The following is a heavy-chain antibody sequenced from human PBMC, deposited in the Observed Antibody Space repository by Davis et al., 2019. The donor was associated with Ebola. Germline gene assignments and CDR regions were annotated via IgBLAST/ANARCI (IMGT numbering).Heavy chain of an antibody. D-gene: IGHD3-22*01. J-gene: IGHJ4*02. CDR3: ARGIYDSSSSRSDYSDS. CDR1: GGSFSGYY. V-gene: IGHV4-34*01. Sequence: MPSETLSLTCAVYGGSFSGYYWNWIRQPPGKGLQWIGEINHSGSTNHNPSLKSRVTTSVDTSKNQFSLKLNSVTAADTAVYYCARGIYDSSSSRSDYSDSWGQGTLVTVSS. CDR2: INHSGST.